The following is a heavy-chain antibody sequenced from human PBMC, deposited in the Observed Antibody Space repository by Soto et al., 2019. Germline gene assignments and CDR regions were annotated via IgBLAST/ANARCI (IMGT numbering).Heavy chain of an antibody. J-gene: IGHJ4*02. CDR3: ARIDLGIAAAGTLYYFDY. D-gene: IGHD6-13*01. Sequence: SETLSLTCTVSGGSISSYYWSWIRQPPGKGLECIGYIYYSGSTNYNPSLKSRVTISVDTSKNQFSLKLSSVTAADTAVYYCARIDLGIAAAGTLYYFDYWGQGTLVTVSS. CDR2: IYYSGST. CDR1: GGSISSYY. V-gene: IGHV4-59*12.